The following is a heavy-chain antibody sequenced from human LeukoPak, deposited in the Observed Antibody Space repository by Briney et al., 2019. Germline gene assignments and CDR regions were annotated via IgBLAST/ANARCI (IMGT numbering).Heavy chain of an antibody. CDR1: GFTFSCCG. CDR2: LSSDGNNQ. D-gene: IGHD6-6*01. V-gene: IGHV3-30*03. Sequence: GRSLRLSCAASGFTFSCCGMHWVRQAAGKGLEWVTVLSSDGNNQYYADSVKGRFTISRDISKNTIYLQMNSLRAEDTAVYYCARGTARKQLVHWFDPWGQGTLVTVSS. CDR3: ARGTARKQLVHWFDP. J-gene: IGHJ5*02.